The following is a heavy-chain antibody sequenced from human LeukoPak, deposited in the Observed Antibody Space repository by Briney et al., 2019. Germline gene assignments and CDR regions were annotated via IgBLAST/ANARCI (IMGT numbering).Heavy chain of an antibody. CDR3: AAPVGVGY. CDR2: ISSSGRTI. Sequence: GGPLRLSCAPSGFTFRSYEMNWVRQAPGKGLECVSYISSSGRTIYYADSVKGRFTISSDDAKNSLYLQMNSLRAEDTAVYYCAAPVGVGYWGQGTLVTVSS. D-gene: IGHD2-8*01. CDR1: GFTFRSYE. J-gene: IGHJ4*02. V-gene: IGHV3-48*03.